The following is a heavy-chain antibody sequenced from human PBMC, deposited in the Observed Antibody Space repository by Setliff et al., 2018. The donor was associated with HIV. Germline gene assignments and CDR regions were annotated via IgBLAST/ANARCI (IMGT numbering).Heavy chain of an antibody. CDR2: ISSSGTTT. CDR3: AAQGVL. V-gene: IGHV3-48*03. CDR1: GFTFSSYE. J-gene: IGHJ4*02. Sequence: LRLSCAASGFTFSSYEMNWVRQAPGKGLEWVSYISSSGTTTYYADSVKGRFTISRDNAKNSVLLQMNSLRVEDTAVYFCAAQGVLWGQGTQVTVSS.